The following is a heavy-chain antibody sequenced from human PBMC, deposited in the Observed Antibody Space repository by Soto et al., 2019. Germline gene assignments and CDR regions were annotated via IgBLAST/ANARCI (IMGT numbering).Heavy chain of an antibody. CDR3: ARDDVLCDGGRCYGLPLDV. J-gene: IGHJ6*04. V-gene: IGHV3-66*01. D-gene: IGHD2-15*01. CDR1: GFTVSSKY. Sequence: PRLSFAASGFTVSSKYMSWVRQAPGRGLEWVSLIQSGGPTYYADSVKGRFTISRDTSENTLHLQMDSLRAEDTAVYYCARDDVLCDGGRCYGLPLDVWGKGTTVTVSS. CDR2: IQSGGPT.